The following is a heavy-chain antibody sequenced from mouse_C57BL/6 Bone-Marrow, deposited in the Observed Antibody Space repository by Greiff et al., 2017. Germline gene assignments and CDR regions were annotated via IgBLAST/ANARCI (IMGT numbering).Heavy chain of an antibody. J-gene: IGHJ3*01. D-gene: IGHD2-1*01. Sequence: QVHVKQSGAELVRPGASVTLSCKASGYTFTDYEMHWVKQTPVHGLEWIGAIDPETGGTAYNQKFKGKAILTADKSSSTAYMELRSLTSEDSAVYYCTRGGNPSWFAYWGQGTLVTVSA. CDR2: IDPETGGT. V-gene: IGHV1-15*01. CDR3: TRGGNPSWFAY. CDR1: GYTFTDYE.